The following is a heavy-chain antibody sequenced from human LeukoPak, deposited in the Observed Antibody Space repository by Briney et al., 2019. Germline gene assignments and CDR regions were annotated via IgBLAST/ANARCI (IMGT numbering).Heavy chain of an antibody. D-gene: IGHD2-2*03. CDR3: ARGLGYCSSTSCYAPPHYYYYMDV. J-gene: IGHJ6*03. CDR2: INHSGST. Sequence: SETLSLTCAVYGGSFSGYYWSWIRQPPGKGLEWIGEINHSGSTNYNPSLKSRVTISVDTSKNQFSLKLSSVTAADTAVNYCARGLGYCSSTSCYAPPHYYYYMDVWGKGTTVTVSS. V-gene: IGHV4-34*01. CDR1: GGSFSGYY.